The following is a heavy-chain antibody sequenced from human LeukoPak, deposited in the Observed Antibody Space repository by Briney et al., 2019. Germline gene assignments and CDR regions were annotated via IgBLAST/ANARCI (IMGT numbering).Heavy chain of an antibody. J-gene: IGHJ6*03. CDR3: AKDWMVRGVMGYYYYMDV. Sequence: GGSLRLSCAASGFAFSSYAMSWVRQAPGKGLEWVSAIIGSGGSTYYADSVKGRFTISRDNSKNTLYLQMNTLRAEDTAVYYCAKDWMVRGVMGYYYYMDVWGKGTTVTVS. V-gene: IGHV3-23*01. CDR2: IIGSGGST. D-gene: IGHD3-10*01. CDR1: GFAFSSYA.